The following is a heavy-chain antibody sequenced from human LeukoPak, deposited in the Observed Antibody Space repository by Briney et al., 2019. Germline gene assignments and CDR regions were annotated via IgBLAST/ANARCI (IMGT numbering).Heavy chain of an antibody. D-gene: IGHD3-16*01. J-gene: IGHJ3*02. CDR2: IKSDETIS. V-gene: IGHV3-74*01. Sequence: PGGSLRLSCAASGFTFSSYWMHWVRQVPNQGLIWVSRIKSDETISEYVDSVNGRFTISRHNAKNTLYLQMNSLRAEDTAVYYCAREQGGTSGGGDAFDIWGQGTMVTVSS. CDR3: AREQGGTSGGGDAFDI. CDR1: GFTFSSYW.